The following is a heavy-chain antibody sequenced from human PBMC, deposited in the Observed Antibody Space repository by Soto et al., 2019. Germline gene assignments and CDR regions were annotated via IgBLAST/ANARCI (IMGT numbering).Heavy chain of an antibody. V-gene: IGHV3-23*01. J-gene: IGHJ4*02. CDR1: GLTFNNYA. CDR3: VKFKRSAFYQFDY. D-gene: IGHD3-3*01. Sequence: GESXRLSCSASGLTFNNYAMTVFGQAPGKGRECVSAISAVYPSTYYTNSVKGRFTISRYNSKNTLFLQMNNLRVEDSAIYYRVKFKRSAFYQFDYWGQGTPVTVSS. CDR2: ISAVYPST.